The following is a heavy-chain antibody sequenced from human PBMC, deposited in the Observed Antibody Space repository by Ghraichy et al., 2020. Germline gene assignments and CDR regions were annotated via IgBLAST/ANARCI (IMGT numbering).Heavy chain of an antibody. CDR3: AKTLGDSSSWYRRDDAFDI. CDR1: GFTFSSYG. J-gene: IGHJ3*02. Sequence: SLNISCAASGFTFSSYGMHWVRQAPGKGLEWVAVISYDGSNKYYADSVKGRFTISRDNSKNTLYLQMNSLRAEDTAVYYCAKTLGDSSSWYRRDDAFDIWGQGTMVTVSS. CDR2: ISYDGSNK. D-gene: IGHD6-13*01. V-gene: IGHV3-30*18.